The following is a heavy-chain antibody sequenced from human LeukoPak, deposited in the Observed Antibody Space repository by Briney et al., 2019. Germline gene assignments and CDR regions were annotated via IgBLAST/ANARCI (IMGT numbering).Heavy chain of an antibody. Sequence: PGGSLRLSCAASGFTFSTYGMHWVRQAPGKGLKWVGVISHDGSNIYYGDSVRGRFTISRDNSKNTLFLQMDSLRTEDTAVYYCAKVRSGLLWFGELWDYWGQGTLVTVSS. CDR1: GFTFSTYG. J-gene: IGHJ4*02. CDR2: ISHDGSNI. V-gene: IGHV3-30*18. D-gene: IGHD3-10*01. CDR3: AKVRSGLLWFGELWDY.